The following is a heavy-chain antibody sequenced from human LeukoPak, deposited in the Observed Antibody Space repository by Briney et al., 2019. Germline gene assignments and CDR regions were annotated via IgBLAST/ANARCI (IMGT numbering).Heavy chain of an antibody. CDR3: ARHFGELVGATKGHWFDP. D-gene: IGHD1-26*01. CDR2: IYYSGST. CDR1: GGSISSSSYY. Sequence: SETLSLTCTVSGGSISSSSYYWGWIRQPPGKGLEWIGSIYYSGSTYYNPSLKSRVTISVDTSKNQFSLKLSSVTAADTAVYYCARHFGELVGATKGHWFDPWGQGTLVTVSS. J-gene: IGHJ5*02. V-gene: IGHV4-39*01.